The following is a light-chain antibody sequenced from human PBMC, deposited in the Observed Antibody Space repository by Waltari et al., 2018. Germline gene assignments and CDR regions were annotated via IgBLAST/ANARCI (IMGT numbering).Light chain of an antibody. CDR3: SSYAGSSKGV. CDR1: SSDVGNYKR. Sequence: QSALTQPASVSGSPGQSITISCTGTSSDVGNYKRVSWYQQHPGKAPKLMIYAVSKRPSAVSDRFSGPKSGDMASLTSSGLQPEDEAEYFCSSYAGSSKGVFGGGTKVTVL. V-gene: IGLV2-23*02. J-gene: IGLJ2*01. CDR2: AVS.